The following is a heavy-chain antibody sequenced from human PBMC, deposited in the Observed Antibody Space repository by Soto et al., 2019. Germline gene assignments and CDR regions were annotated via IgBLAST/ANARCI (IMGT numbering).Heavy chain of an antibody. J-gene: IGHJ4*02. Sequence: ASVKVSCKASGYTFISYGISWVRQAPGQGLEWMGWISAYNGDTNYAQKLQGRVTMTTDTSTSTAYMELRSLRSDDTAVYYCARYQRRPTSSYPFFFASWGRAPLVTVS. V-gene: IGHV1-18*04. CDR2: ISAYNGDT. CDR3: ARYQRRPTSSYPFFFAS. D-gene: IGHD2-2*01. CDR1: GYTFISYG.